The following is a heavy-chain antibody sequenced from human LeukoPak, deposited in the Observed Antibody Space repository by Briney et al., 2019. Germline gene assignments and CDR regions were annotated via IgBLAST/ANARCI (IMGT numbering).Heavy chain of an antibody. V-gene: IGHV3-48*04. Sequence: PGGSLRLSCVVSGFTFSSYGMNWVRQAPGKGLEWVSYINRGSSTIYYADSVKGRFTISRDNAKNSLYLQMNGLRAEDTAVYYCAREQRYCSSTSCYGGGYYYYYGMDVWGQGTTVTVSS. CDR1: GFTFSSYG. CDR3: AREQRYCSSTSCYGGGYYYYYGMDV. CDR2: INRGSSTI. J-gene: IGHJ6*02. D-gene: IGHD2-2*01.